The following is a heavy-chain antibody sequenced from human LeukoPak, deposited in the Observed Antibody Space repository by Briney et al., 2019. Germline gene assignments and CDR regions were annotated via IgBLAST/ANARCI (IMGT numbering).Heavy chain of an antibody. Sequence: PGGSLRLSCAASGFSFNTYWMYWVRQVPEKGLVWVSRIKYDGSSTSYADSVKGRFTISRDNAKNTLYLQMNKLRAEDTAVYYCTTLYSGPRDYWGQGTLVTVSS. CDR2: IKYDGSST. CDR3: TTLYSGPRDY. CDR1: GFSFNTYW. J-gene: IGHJ4*02. V-gene: IGHV3-74*01. D-gene: IGHD3-10*02.